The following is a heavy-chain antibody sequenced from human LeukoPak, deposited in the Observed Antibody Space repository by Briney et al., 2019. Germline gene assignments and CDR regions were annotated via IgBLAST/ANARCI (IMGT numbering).Heavy chain of an antibody. CDR2: IYYSGST. Sequence: PSETLSLTCTVSGGSISSYYWSWIRQPPGKGLEWIGYIYYSGSTYYNPSLKSRVTISVDTSKNQFSLKLSSVTAADTAVYYCARDLKSSNYYGSGSPRSNWFDPWGQGTLVTVSS. V-gene: IGHV4-59*12. CDR3: ARDLKSSNYYGSGSPRSNWFDP. CDR1: GGSISSYY. D-gene: IGHD3-10*01. J-gene: IGHJ5*02.